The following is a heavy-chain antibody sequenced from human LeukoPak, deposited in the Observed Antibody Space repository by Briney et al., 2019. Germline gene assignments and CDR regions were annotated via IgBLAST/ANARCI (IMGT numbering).Heavy chain of an antibody. V-gene: IGHV3-48*01. Sequence: PGGSLRLSCAASGFTFSSYSMNWVRQAPGKGLEWVSYISSSSSTIYYADSVKGRFTISRDNAKNSLYLQMNSLRAEDTAVYYCAKDSIIMGRWDYFDYWGQGTLVTVFS. D-gene: IGHD3-16*01. CDR1: GFTFSSYS. CDR2: ISSSSSTI. CDR3: AKDSIIMGRWDYFDY. J-gene: IGHJ4*02.